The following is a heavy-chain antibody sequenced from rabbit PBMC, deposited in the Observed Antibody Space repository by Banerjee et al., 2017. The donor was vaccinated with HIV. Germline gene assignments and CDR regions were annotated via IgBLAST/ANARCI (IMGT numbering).Heavy chain of an antibody. J-gene: IGHJ4*01. CDR1: GFSFSSGYF. CDR2: IYAGGSGST. CDR3: ARGSAYAGAGYAL. V-gene: IGHV1S40*01. Sequence: QSLEESGGGLVQPEGSLTLTCTASGFSFSSGYFMCWVRQAPGKGLEWIACIYAGGSGSTYYASWAKGRFTISKTSSTTVALQMTSLTAADTATCFCARGSAYAGAGYALWGQGTLVTVS. D-gene: IGHD4-2*01.